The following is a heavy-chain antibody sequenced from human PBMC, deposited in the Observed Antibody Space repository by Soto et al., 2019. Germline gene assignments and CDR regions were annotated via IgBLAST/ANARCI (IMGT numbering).Heavy chain of an antibody. CDR1: GFSRSTRGVG. Sequence: QITLKESGPTLLKPTQTLTLTCTFSGFSRSTRGVGVGWIRQPPGKALEWLAHIYWDDDKRYSPSLETRLTITKDTSNNQVVLTLNNMDPVDTATYYCAHRIRDSGSYSAFDIWGQGTMVTVSS. J-gene: IGHJ3*02. CDR2: IYWDDDK. V-gene: IGHV2-5*02. D-gene: IGHD3-10*01. CDR3: AHRIRDSGSYSAFDI.